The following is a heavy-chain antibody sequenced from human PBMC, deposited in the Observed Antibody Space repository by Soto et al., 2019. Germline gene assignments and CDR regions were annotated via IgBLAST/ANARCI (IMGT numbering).Heavy chain of an antibody. V-gene: IGHV3-30*18. CDR3: AKSSSGLRDYFDS. CDR1: GFTFSSYG. D-gene: IGHD3-10*01. J-gene: IGHJ4*02. CDR2: ISYDGSNK. Sequence: LRLSCAASGFTFSSYGMHWVRQAPGKGLEWVAVISYDGSNKYYADSVKGRFTISRDNSKNTLFLQMNSLKTEDTAVYYCAKSSSGLRDYFDSWGRGTLVTVSS.